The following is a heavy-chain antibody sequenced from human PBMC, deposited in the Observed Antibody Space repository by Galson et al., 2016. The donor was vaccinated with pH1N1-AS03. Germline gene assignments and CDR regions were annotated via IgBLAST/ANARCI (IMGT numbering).Heavy chain of an antibody. CDR3: ARETLVGTGFEY. J-gene: IGHJ4*02. CDR2: ISSDGSNK. D-gene: IGHD6-19*01. V-gene: IGHV3-30*04. Sequence: SLRLSCAGSGFTFSPYAMHWVRQAPGKGLEWVAVISSDGSNKYYSDSGKGRFTISRDNSKSTLYLQMNSLRAEDSAVYYCARETLVGTGFEYWGQGTLVTVSS. CDR1: GFTFSPYA.